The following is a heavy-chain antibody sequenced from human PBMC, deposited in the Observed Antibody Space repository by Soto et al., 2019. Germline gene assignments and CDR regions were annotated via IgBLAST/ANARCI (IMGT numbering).Heavy chain of an antibody. CDR1: GYSFTSYW. CDR2: IYPGDSDT. D-gene: IGHD3-3*01. Sequence: PGESLKLSCKGSGYSFTSYWIGWVRQMPGKGLEWMGIIYPGDSDTRYSPSFQGQVTISADKSISTAYLQWSSLKASDTAMYYYARGLTIFGVANYYYYMDVWGKGTTVTVSS. V-gene: IGHV5-51*01. CDR3: ARGLTIFGVANYYYYMDV. J-gene: IGHJ6*03.